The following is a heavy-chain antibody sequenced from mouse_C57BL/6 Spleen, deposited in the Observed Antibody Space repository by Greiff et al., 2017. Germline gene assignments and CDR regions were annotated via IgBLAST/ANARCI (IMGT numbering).Heavy chain of an antibody. CDR2: INPYNGGT. CDR3: ARRDPTIYYDYDGDFDV. D-gene: IGHD2-4*01. Sequence: EVKLQESGPVLVKPGASVKMSCKASGYTFTDYYMNWVKQSHGKSLEWIGVINPYNGGTSYNQKFKGKATLTVDKSSSTAYMELNSLTSEDSAVYYCARRDPTIYYDYDGDFDVWGTGTTVTVSS. J-gene: IGHJ1*03. CDR1: GYTFTDYY. V-gene: IGHV1-19*01.